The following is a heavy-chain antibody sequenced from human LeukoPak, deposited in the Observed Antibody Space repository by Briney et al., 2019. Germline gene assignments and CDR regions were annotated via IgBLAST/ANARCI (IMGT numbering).Heavy chain of an antibody. Sequence: ASVKLPCKPSRYTFTSYGISWVRQAPGQGLEWMGWISAYNGNTNYAQKLQGRVTMTTDTSTSTAYMELRSLRSDDTAVYYCARVEGFWLGTDVDYWGQGTLVTVSS. D-gene: IGHD1-1*01. CDR3: ARVEGFWLGTDVDY. V-gene: IGHV1-18*01. J-gene: IGHJ4*02. CDR1: RYTFTSYG. CDR2: ISAYNGNT.